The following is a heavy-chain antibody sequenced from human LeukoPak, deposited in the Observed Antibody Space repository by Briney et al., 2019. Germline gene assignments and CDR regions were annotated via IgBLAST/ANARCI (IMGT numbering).Heavy chain of an antibody. J-gene: IGHJ6*02. D-gene: IGHD5-18*01. CDR1: GFTFSSYW. V-gene: IGHV3-7*01. CDR2: IKQDGSET. CDR3: ASVDRAIVHYYGMDV. Sequence: PGGSLRLSCAASGFTFSSYWMSWVRQAPGKGLEWVANIKQDGSETYHVDSVKGRFTISRDNARNSLYLQMNSLRAEDTAVYYCASVDRAIVHYYGMDVWGQGTTATVSS.